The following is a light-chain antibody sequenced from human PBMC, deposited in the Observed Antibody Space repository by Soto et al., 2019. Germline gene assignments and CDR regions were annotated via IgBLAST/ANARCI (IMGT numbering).Light chain of an antibody. CDR2: TAS. CDR1: QGIFNY. J-gene: IGKJ1*01. CDR3: QKYNSAPWT. V-gene: IGKV1-27*01. Sequence: DIQMTQSPSSLSASVGDRVTITCRASQGIFNYLAWYQQKPGKVPKLLIYTASTLQSGVPSRFSGSGSGTDFTRNISSLQPEDVATYYCQKYNSAPWTFGQGTKVEIK.